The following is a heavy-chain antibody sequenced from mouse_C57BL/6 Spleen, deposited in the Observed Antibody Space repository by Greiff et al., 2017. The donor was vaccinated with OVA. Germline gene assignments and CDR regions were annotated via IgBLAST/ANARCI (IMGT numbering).Heavy chain of an antibody. J-gene: IGHJ2*01. Sequence: QVQLQQPGAELVRPGSSVKLSCKASGYTFTSYWMHWVKQRPIQGLEWIGNIDPSDSETPYNQKFKDKATLTVDKSSSTAYMQLSSLTSEDSAVYYCARIGSSYPFDYWGQGTTLTVSS. D-gene: IGHD1-1*01. CDR2: IDPSDSET. CDR1: GYTFTSYW. V-gene: IGHV1-52*01. CDR3: ARIGSSYPFDY.